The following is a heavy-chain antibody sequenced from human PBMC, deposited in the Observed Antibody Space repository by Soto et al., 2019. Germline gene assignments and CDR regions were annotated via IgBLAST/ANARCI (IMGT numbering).Heavy chain of an antibody. V-gene: IGHV4-4*07. CDR2: IYTSGSN. J-gene: IGHJ3*02. CDR1: GGSVSGYY. Sequence: SETMSLTCIVSGGSVSGYYWHWFRQPAGKGLEWLGRIYTSGSNKYNPSLKSRIVMSADTSKNSLSLQLTSVTVANTAVYYCARALSNDIWSSDSFAIWAQGTLLTVSS. D-gene: IGHD3-9*01. CDR3: ARALSNDIWSSDSFAI.